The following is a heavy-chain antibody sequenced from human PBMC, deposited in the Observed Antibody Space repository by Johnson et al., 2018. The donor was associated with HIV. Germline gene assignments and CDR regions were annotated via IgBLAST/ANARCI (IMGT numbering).Heavy chain of an antibody. Sequence: QVQLVESGGGVVQPGRSLRLSCAASGFTFSSYAMHWVRQAPGKGLEWVAVIWYDGSHNYSAASVQGRFTISRDNAKNSLYLQMNSLRAEDTAVYYCAREGRRDAFDIWGQGTMVTVSS. CDR2: IWYDGSHN. CDR1: GFTFSSYA. CDR3: AREGRRDAFDI. V-gene: IGHV3-33*08. J-gene: IGHJ3*02.